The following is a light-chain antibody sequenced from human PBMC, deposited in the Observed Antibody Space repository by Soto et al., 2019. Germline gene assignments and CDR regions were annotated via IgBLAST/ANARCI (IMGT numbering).Light chain of an antibody. CDR1: SSDVGAYNF. Sequence: QSALTQPRSVSGSPGQSVIISCTGTSSDVGAYNFVSWYQHHSGKAPKLMMYDVSKRPSGVPDRFSGSKSGSTASLTISGVPAEDEADYYCCSYGGSYTGVFGTGTKVTVL. J-gene: IGLJ1*01. V-gene: IGLV2-11*01. CDR2: DVS. CDR3: CSYGGSYTGV.